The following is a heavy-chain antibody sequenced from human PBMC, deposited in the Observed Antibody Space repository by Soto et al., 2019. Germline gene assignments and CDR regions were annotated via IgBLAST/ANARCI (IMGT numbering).Heavy chain of an antibody. CDR2: IYSGGST. Sequence: PSETLSLTCTVSGGSITTYYWSWIRQPAGKGLEWIGRIYSGGSTNYNPSLRSRVTVSVDTSRNQFSLQLNSVTPEDTAVYYCVKDGGYVGWLDPWGQGTLVTVSS. D-gene: IGHD2-2*01. J-gene: IGHJ5*02. CDR1: GGSITTYY. V-gene: IGHV4-4*07. CDR3: VKDGGYVGWLDP.